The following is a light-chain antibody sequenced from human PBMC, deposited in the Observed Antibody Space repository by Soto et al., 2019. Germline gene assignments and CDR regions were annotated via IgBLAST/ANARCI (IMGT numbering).Light chain of an antibody. CDR3: LQSYTFRFI. CDR1: QDISNY. J-gene: IGKJ1*01. CDR2: AAS. Sequence: DIQMTQSPFSLSASVGDTVTLTCRASQDISNYLNWLQQKPGKAPKLLIYAASTLQTGVPSRFSGSESGTDFTLTISSLQPEVFLIYSSLQSYTFRFILG. V-gene: IGKV1-39*01.